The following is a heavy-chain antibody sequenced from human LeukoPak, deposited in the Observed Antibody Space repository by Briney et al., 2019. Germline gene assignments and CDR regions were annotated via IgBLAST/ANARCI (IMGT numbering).Heavy chain of an antibody. CDR1: GFIFNNYV. CDR2: IRCDGSNK. CDR3: AKDGGSDPDSFDI. J-gene: IGHJ3*02. V-gene: IGHV3-30*02. D-gene: IGHD2-15*01. Sequence: GGSLRLSCAASGFIFNNYVMHWVRQAPGKGLEWLAFIRCDGSNKNYADSVKGRFTISRDNTKNSLYLQMNSLRAEDTAVYYCAKDGGSDPDSFDIWGQGTMVTVSS.